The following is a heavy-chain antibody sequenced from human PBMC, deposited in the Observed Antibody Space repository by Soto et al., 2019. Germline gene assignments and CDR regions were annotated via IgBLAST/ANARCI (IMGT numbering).Heavy chain of an antibody. Sequence: SVKVSCKTSGFTFSSSAVHWVRQARGHRLQWIGWIDVGSANANYAQMLQERVTTSRDMSTSTVYMELSSLRSEDTAVYYCARDRIAVAGWDFDYWGQGTLVTVSS. D-gene: IGHD6-19*01. CDR1: GFTFSSSA. V-gene: IGHV1-58*01. CDR2: IDVGSANA. CDR3: ARDRIAVAGWDFDY. J-gene: IGHJ4*02.